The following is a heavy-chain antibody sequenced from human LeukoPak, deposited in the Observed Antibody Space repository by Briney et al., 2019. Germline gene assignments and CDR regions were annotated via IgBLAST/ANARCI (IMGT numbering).Heavy chain of an antibody. Sequence: ASVKVSCKASGYTFTGYYIHWVRQAPGQGLEWMGWINPNSGGTNYAQKFQGRVTMTRDTSISTADMELSRLRSDDTAVYYCARDADNWNFVYYNMDVWGKGTTVTVSS. V-gene: IGHV1-2*02. D-gene: IGHD1-7*01. CDR1: GYTFTGYY. J-gene: IGHJ6*03. CDR2: INPNSGGT. CDR3: ARDADNWNFVYYNMDV.